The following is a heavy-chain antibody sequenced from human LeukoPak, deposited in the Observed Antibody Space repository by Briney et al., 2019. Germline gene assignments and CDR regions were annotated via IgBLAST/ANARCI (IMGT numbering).Heavy chain of an antibody. J-gene: IGHJ4*02. V-gene: IGHV3-23*01. Sequence: GGSLRLSCAASGSTFSSYAMSWVRQAPGKGLEWVSAISGSGGSTYYADSVKGRFTISRDNSKNTLYLQMNSLRAEDTAVYYRAKSYDFWSGLFDYWGQGTLVTVSS. D-gene: IGHD3-3*01. CDR2: ISGSGGST. CDR3: AKSYDFWSGLFDY. CDR1: GSTFSSYA.